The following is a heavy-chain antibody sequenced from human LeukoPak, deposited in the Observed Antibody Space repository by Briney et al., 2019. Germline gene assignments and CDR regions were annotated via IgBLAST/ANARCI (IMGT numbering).Heavy chain of an antibody. CDR1: GYTFTGYY. J-gene: IGHJ4*02. Sequence: ASVKASCKASGYTFTGYYMHWVRQAPGQGLEWMGWINPNSGGTNYAQKFQGRVTMTRDTSISTAYMELSRLRSDDTAVYYCARATRVWFGELYPSPPYYWGQGTLVTVSS. V-gene: IGHV1-2*02. CDR2: INPNSGGT. D-gene: IGHD3-10*01. CDR3: ARATRVWFGELYPSPPYY.